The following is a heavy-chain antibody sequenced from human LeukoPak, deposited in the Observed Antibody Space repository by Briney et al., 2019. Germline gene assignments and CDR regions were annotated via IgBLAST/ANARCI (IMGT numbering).Heavy chain of an antibody. D-gene: IGHD1-14*01. CDR3: AKDKVVGTYYFDY. CDR1: GFTFSSYA. CDR2: ISGSGGST. Sequence: GGSLRLSCAASGFTFSSYAMSWVRQAPGKGLEWVSAISGSGGSTYYADSVKGRFTISGDNSKNTLYLQMNSLRAEDTAVYYCAKDKVVGTYYFDYWGQGTLVTVSS. J-gene: IGHJ4*02. V-gene: IGHV3-23*01.